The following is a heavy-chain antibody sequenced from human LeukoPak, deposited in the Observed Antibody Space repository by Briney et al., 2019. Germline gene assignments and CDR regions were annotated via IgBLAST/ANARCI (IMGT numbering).Heavy chain of an antibody. Sequence: GGSLRLSCAASGFTFSSYSMNWVSQAPGKGLEWVSSISSSSSYIYYADSVKGRFTISRDNAKNSLYLQMSSLRAEDTAVYYCARDGTTNFLTHWGQGTLVTVSS. CDR3: ARDGTTNFLTH. V-gene: IGHV3-21*01. CDR2: ISSSSSYI. J-gene: IGHJ4*02. CDR1: GFTFSSYS. D-gene: IGHD2/OR15-2a*01.